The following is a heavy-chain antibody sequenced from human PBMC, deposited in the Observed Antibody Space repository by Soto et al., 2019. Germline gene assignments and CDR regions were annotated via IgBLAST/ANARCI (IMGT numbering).Heavy chain of an antibody. V-gene: IGHV3-33*01. CDR3: AREAFQEPFFDY. D-gene: IGHD1-26*01. J-gene: IGHJ4*02. Sequence: QVQLVESGGGVVQPGRSLRLSCAASGFTFSSYGMHWVRQAPGKGLEWVAVIWYDGSNKYYADSVKGRFTISRDNSKNTLYLQMNILRAEDTAVYYCAREAFQEPFFDYWGQGTLVTVSS. CDR2: IWYDGSNK. CDR1: GFTFSSYG.